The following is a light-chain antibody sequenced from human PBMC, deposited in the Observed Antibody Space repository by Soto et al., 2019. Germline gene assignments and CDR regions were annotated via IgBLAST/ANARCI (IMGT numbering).Light chain of an antibody. CDR3: ASYTTSSTYV. J-gene: IGLJ1*01. CDR2: DVS. Sequence: QSVLNQPASGSWAPGQSIAISCTGTSSDGGGYSYVSWYQQQPGKAPKLVISDVSNRPSGVSDRFSGSKSGNTASLTISGLQTEDEADYYCASYTTSSTYVFGTGTKVTVL. V-gene: IGLV2-14*01. CDR1: SSDGGGYSY.